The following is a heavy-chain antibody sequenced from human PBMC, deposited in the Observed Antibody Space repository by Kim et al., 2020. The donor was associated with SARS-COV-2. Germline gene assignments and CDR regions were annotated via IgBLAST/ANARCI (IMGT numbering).Heavy chain of an antibody. D-gene: IGHD1-26*01. CDR3: ARPSRVGAFDI. J-gene: IGHJ3*02. Sequence: GGSLRLSCAASGFTFSSYGMSWVRQAPGKGLEWVASINRDASVISYADSVRGRFTISRDNAKNSLSLQMDSLRAEDTALYFCARPSRVGAFDIWGQGRM. CDR1: GFTFSSYG. V-gene: IGHV3-7*01. CDR2: INRDASVI.